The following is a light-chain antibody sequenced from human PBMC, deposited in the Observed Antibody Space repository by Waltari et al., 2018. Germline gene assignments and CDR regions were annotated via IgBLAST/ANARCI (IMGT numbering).Light chain of an antibody. CDR1: SGSIATDY. J-gene: IGLJ3*02. CDR3: HSYDSSPFWV. CDR2: EDD. V-gene: IGLV6-57*03. Sequence: NFLLTQPHSVSESPGKTVTISCTRSSGSIATDYVQWYQQRPGSAPTTVIYEDDQRPSGAPGRFSGSIDSSSNSASLTISGLKTEDEADYYCHSYDSSPFWVFGGGTKFTVL.